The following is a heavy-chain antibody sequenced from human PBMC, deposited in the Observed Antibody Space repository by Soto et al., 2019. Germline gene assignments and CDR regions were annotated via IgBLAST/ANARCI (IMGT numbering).Heavy chain of an antibody. J-gene: IGHJ4*02. V-gene: IGHV1-18*01. Sequence: ASVKVSCKDSGVTFSSYTISWLRQAPGQGLEWMGWISAYNGNTNYAQKLQGRVTMTTDTSTSTAYMELRSLRSDDTAVYYCARDAPPEDYWGQGTLVTVSS. CDR3: ARDAPPEDY. CDR1: GVTFSSYT. CDR2: ISAYNGNT.